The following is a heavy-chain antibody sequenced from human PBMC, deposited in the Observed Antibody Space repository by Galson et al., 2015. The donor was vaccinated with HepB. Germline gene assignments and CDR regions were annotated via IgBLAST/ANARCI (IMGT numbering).Heavy chain of an antibody. CDR1: GFTFSSYA. CDR3: AKSSEFYDDYVWGSYRYSAAFDI. J-gene: IGHJ3*02. CDR2: LSGSGGST. Sequence: SLRLSCAASGFTFSSYAMSWVRQAPGKGLEWVSALSGSGGSTYYADSVKGRFTISRDNSKNTLYLQMNSLRAEDTAVYYCAKSSEFYDDYVWGSYRYSAAFDIWGQGTMVTVSS. D-gene: IGHD3-16*02. V-gene: IGHV3-23*01.